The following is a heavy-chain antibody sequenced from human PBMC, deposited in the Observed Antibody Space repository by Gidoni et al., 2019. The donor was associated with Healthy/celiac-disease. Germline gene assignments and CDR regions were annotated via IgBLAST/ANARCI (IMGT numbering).Heavy chain of an antibody. D-gene: IGHD6-13*01. CDR1: GGPISSSNW. V-gene: IGHV4-4*02. CDR2: TYHSGST. CDR3: ARYSSSWYWFDY. J-gene: IGHJ4*02. Sequence: GLVKPSGTLSLTCAVSGGPISSSNWWSWVRQPPGKGLEWIGETYHSGSTNYNPSLKSRVTISVDKSKHQFSLRLSSVTAADTAVYYCARYSSSWYWFDYWGQGTLVTVSS.